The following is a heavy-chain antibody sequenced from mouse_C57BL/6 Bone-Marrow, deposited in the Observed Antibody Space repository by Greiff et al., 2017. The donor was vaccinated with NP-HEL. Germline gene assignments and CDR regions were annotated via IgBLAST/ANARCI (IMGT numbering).Heavy chain of an antibody. CDR3: TREGYYYGAHYAMDY. CDR2: IDPETGGT. Sequence: QVQLQQSGAELVRPGASVTLSCKASGYTFTDYEMHWVKQTPVHGLEWIGAIDPETGGTAYNQKFKGKAILTADKSSSTAYMELRSLTSEDSAVYYCTREGYYYGAHYAMDYWGQGTSVTVSS. V-gene: IGHV1-15*01. D-gene: IGHD1-1*01. CDR1: GYTFTDYE. J-gene: IGHJ4*01.